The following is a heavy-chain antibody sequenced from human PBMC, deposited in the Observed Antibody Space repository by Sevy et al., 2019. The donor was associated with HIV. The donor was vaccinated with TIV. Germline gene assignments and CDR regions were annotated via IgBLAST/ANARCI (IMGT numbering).Heavy chain of an antibody. J-gene: IGHJ6*02. V-gene: IGHV3-7*01. D-gene: IGHD3-16*01. CDR1: TFTFNDYW. CDR3: ARWGGGLDV. Sequence: LSLTCAASTFTFNDYWMNWVRQAPGKGLEWVANINQHGSEKYFVDSVKGRFTISRDNAKNSLYLQMNSLRAEDTAVYYCARWGGGLDVWGQGTTVTVSS. CDR2: INQHGSEK.